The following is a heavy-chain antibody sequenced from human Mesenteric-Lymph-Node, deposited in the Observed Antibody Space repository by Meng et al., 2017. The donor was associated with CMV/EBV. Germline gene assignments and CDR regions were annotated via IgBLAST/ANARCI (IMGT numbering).Heavy chain of an antibody. D-gene: IGHD6-13*01. J-gene: IGHJ5*02. CDR2: IIPILDIA. V-gene: IGHV1-69*02. CDR3: AGGIAAAGSRWFDP. CDR1: GGTFSSYT. Sequence: QVQLVQSGAVVKKPGSAVKVSCKASGGTFSSYTISWVRQAPGQGLEWMGRIIPILDIANYAQKFQGRVTITADKSTSTAYMELSSLRSEDTAVYYCAGGIAAAGSRWFDPWGQGTLVTVSS.